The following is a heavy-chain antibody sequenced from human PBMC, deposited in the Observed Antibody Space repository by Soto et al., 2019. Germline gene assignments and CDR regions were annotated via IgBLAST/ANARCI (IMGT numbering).Heavy chain of an antibody. J-gene: IGHJ6*02. Sequence: EVQLVESGGGLVQPGGSLRLSCAASGLTVSRNWLHRVRQAPGKGLVWVSRINNDGSSTTYADSVKGRFTISRDNAKNTLYLQMNSLRAEDTAIYYCARDRFYSMDVWGQGTTVTVSS. CDR3: ARDRFYSMDV. V-gene: IGHV3-74*01. CDR1: GLTVSRNW. CDR2: INNDGSST.